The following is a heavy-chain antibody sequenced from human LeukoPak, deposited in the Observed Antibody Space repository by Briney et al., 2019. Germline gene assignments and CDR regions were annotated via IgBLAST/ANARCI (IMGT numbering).Heavy chain of an antibody. J-gene: IGHJ4*02. CDR3: ARRPAGAAGRFINY. V-gene: IGHV5-51*01. D-gene: IGHD6-19*01. Sequence: ESLKISCKAAGYNFATYWIAWVRQMPGKGLECMGIIYPDDCDTRYSPSFQGQVSISADKSIHTAYLHWSSLKAAVTAMNYCARRPAGAAGRFINYWGQGALVTVSS. CDR1: GYNFATYW. CDR2: IYPDDCDT.